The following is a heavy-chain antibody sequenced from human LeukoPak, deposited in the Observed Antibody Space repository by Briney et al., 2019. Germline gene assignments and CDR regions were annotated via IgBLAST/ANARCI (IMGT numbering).Heavy chain of an antibody. CDR1: GFTFSNYA. CDR2: ISGSGGST. Sequence: GGSLRLSCAASGFTFSNYAMSWVRQAPGKGLEWVSVISGSGGSTFYADSVKGRFTISRDNSKNTLYLQMNSLRAEDTAVYYCARDSRGVRGDGWFDPWGQGTLVTVSS. J-gene: IGHJ5*02. V-gene: IGHV3-23*01. CDR3: ARDSRGVRGDGWFDP. D-gene: IGHD3-10*01.